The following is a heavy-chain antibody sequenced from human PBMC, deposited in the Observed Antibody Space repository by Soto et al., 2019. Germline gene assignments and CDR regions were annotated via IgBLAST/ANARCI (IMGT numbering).Heavy chain of an antibody. J-gene: IGHJ3*02. CDR3: ARDLGGWELLNAFDI. V-gene: IGHV3-21*01. CDR2: ISSSSSYI. CDR1: GFTFSSYS. D-gene: IGHD1-26*01. Sequence: GGSLRFSCAASGFTFSSYSMNWVRQAPGKGLEWVSSISSSSSYIYYADSVKGRFTISRDNAKNSLYLQMNSLRAEDTAVYYCARDLGGWELLNAFDICGQGTMVTVSS.